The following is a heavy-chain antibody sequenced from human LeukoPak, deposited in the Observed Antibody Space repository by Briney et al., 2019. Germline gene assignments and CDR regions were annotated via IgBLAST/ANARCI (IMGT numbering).Heavy chain of an antibody. J-gene: IGHJ6*03. V-gene: IGHV5-51*01. Sequence: GESLKVSCKGSGYSFTSYWIGGVRQIPGKGLEGMGIIYPGDSHTTYSPSFQGHVTISAHKSISTPYRPWSCLKAPDNAMYYCARLYSSTHYYYYYIDVWGKGTTVTVSS. D-gene: IGHD6-13*01. CDR2: IYPGDSHT. CDR3: ARLYSSTHYYYYYIDV. CDR1: GYSFTSYW.